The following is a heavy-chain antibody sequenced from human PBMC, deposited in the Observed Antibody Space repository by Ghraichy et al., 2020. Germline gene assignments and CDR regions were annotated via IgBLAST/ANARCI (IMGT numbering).Heavy chain of an antibody. Sequence: ASVKVSCKASGYTFTSYDINWVRQATGQGLEWMGWMNPNSGNTGYAQKFQGRVTMTRNTSISTAYMELSSLRSEDTAVYYCARGVNWSPFWSYYYYMDVWGKGTTVTVSS. CDR1: GYTFTSYD. CDR2: MNPNSGNT. V-gene: IGHV1-8*01. CDR3: ARGVNWSPFWSYYYYMDV. D-gene: IGHD1-20*01. J-gene: IGHJ6*03.